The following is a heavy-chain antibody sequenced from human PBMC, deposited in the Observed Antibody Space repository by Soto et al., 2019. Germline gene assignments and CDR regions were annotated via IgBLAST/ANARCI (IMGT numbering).Heavy chain of an antibody. V-gene: IGHV4-4*02. Sequence: QVQLQESGPGLVKPSGTLSLTCAVSGGSISSSNWWSWVRQPPGKGLEWIGEIYHSGSTNYNPSLQSRVTIAVDKSTYQFSLKLSSVTAADTAVYYCARASRVGITIFPNWFDPLGPGNPGHRLL. CDR3: ARASRVGITIFPNWFDP. CDR2: IYHSGST. CDR1: GGSISSSNW. D-gene: IGHD3-10*02. J-gene: IGHJ5*02.